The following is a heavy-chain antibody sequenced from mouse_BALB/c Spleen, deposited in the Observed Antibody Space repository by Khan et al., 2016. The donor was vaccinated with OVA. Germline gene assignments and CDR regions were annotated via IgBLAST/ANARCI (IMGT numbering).Heavy chain of an antibody. Sequence: QVQLKQSGAELAKPGASVKMSCKASGYTFTTYWMHWVKQRPGQGLEWIGYIDPSTGYTAYNQKFMDKATLTTDKSSSTAYMQLSSLTSEDSAVYYCARRGLDGIFAYWGQGTLVTVSA. CDR1: GYTFTTYW. D-gene: IGHD2-1*01. CDR3: ARRGLDGIFAY. J-gene: IGHJ3*01. V-gene: IGHV1-7*01. CDR2: IDPSTGYT.